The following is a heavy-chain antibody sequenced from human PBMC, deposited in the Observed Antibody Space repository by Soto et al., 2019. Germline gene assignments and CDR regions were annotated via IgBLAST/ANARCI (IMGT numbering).Heavy chain of an antibody. CDR3: ARGYSRDPYYYYGMDV. CDR2: TYYRSKWYN. Sequence: SQTLSFTCANSGDSVSSNSAAWNWIRQSPSRGLEWLGRTYYRSKWYNDYAVSVKSRITINPDTSKNQFSLQLNSVTPEDTAVYYCARGYSRDPYYYYGMDVWGQGTTVTVSS. V-gene: IGHV6-1*01. D-gene: IGHD6-13*01. J-gene: IGHJ6*02. CDR1: GDSVSSNSAA.